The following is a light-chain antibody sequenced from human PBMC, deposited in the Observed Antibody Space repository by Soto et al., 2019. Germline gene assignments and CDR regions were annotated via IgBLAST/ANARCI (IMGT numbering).Light chain of an antibody. Sequence: QSALTQPAAVSVSPGQSITISCTGTRSDVGSYNRVSWYQKYPGKAPRLLIYEDVKRPSGVFHRFSGSKSDNTASLRISGLEAEDEADYYCFSYAGGSSWVFGGGTKLTVL. CDR1: RSDVGSYNR. CDR2: EDV. CDR3: FSYAGGSSWV. J-gene: IGLJ3*02. V-gene: IGLV2-23*01.